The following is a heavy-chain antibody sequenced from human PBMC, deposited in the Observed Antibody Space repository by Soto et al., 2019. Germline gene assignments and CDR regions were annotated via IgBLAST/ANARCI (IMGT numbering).Heavy chain of an antibody. J-gene: IGHJ1*01. V-gene: IGHV3-53*01. CDR1: GFTVSSNY. Sequence: GGSLRLSCAASGFTVSSNYMSWVRQAPGKGLEWVSVIYSGGSTYYADSVKGRFTISRDNSKNTLYLQMNSLRAEDTAVYYCARDRVESGYPEYFQHWGQGTLVTVFS. D-gene: IGHD3-22*01. CDR3: ARDRVESGYPEYFQH. CDR2: IYSGGST.